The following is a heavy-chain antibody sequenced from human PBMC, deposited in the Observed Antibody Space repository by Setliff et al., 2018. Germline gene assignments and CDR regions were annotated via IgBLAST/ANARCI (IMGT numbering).Heavy chain of an antibody. CDR3: AAKSCTTIDCSLPIYDF. V-gene: IGHV3-7*01. CDR2: IKQDGSEK. Sequence: GGSLRLSCAASGFPFSTDWLNWVRQAPGKGLEWVANIKQDGSEKYYVDSVKGRFTIARDNAQNSLYLQMDSLRAEETAVYYCAAKSCTTIDCSLPIYDFFGQGTPVTVSS. J-gene: IGHJ4*02. D-gene: IGHD2-8*01. CDR1: GFPFSTDW.